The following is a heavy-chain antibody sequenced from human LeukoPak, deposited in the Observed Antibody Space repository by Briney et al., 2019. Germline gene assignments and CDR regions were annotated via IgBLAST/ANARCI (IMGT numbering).Heavy chain of an antibody. V-gene: IGHV1-18*01. Sequence: ASVTVSCKASGYTFTSYGISWVRQAPGQGLEWMGWISAYNGNTNYAQKLQGRVTMTTDTSTSTAYMELGSLRSDDTAVYYCARVSSKTVRQDYYMDVWGKGTTVTVSS. CDR3: ARVSSKTVRQDYYMDV. D-gene: IGHD1-1*01. CDR1: GYTFTSYG. CDR2: ISAYNGNT. J-gene: IGHJ6*03.